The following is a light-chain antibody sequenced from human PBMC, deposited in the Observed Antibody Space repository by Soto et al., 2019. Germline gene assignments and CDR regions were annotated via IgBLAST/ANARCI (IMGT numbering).Light chain of an antibody. CDR1: QSVSSSY. CDR3: QQYGSSPRT. J-gene: IGKJ2*01. V-gene: IGKV3-20*01. CDR2: GAS. Sequence: EIVLTQSPGTLSLSPGERATLSCRASQSVSSSYLALYQQKPGQAPRLLIYGASSRATVIPDRFSGSGSGTDFTLTISRLEPEDFAVYYCQQYGSSPRTLGQGTQLEIK.